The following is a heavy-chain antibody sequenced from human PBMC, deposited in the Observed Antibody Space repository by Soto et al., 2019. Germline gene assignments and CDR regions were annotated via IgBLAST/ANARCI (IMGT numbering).Heavy chain of an antibody. CDR1: GFTFSSYW. CDR2: INSDGSST. V-gene: IGHV3-74*01. Sequence: GGSLRLSCAASGFTFSSYWMHWARQAPGKGLVWVSRINSDGSSTSYADSVKGRFTISRDNAKNTLYLQMNSLRAEDTAVYYCAREGYSSSWYDYWGQGTLVTVSS. J-gene: IGHJ4*02. D-gene: IGHD6-13*01. CDR3: AREGYSSSWYDY.